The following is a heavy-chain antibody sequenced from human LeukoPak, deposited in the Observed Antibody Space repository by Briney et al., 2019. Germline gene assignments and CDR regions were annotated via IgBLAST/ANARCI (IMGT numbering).Heavy chain of an antibody. CDR3: ARVSGYDWESFYDY. V-gene: IGHV4-59*01. J-gene: IGHJ4*02. CDR1: GDSISNYY. CDR2: IYYTGST. Sequence: PSETLSLTCTVSGDSISNYYWSWIRQPPGKGLEWIGYIYYTGSTNYNPSLKSRVTISVDTSKNQFSLKLSSVTAADTAVYYCARVSGYDWESFYDYWGQGTLVTVAS. D-gene: IGHD5-12*01.